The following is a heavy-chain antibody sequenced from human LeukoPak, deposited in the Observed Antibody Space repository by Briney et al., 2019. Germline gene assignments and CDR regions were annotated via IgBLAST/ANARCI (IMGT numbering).Heavy chain of an antibody. CDR3: ARRGNYGPGTQEY. D-gene: IGHD3-10*01. CDR1: GFTFSSYW. Sequence: GGSLTLSCAASGFTFSSYWMTWVRQAPGKGLEWVANIKQDASEKYYADSVKGRFTISRDNAKNLLYLQMNSLRVQDTALYYCARRGNYGPGTQEYWGQGTLVTVSS. CDR2: IKQDASEK. V-gene: IGHV3-7*03. J-gene: IGHJ4*02.